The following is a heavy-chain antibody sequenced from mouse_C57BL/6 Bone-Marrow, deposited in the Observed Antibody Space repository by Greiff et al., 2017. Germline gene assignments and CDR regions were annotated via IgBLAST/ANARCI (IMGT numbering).Heavy chain of an antibody. V-gene: IGHV1-81*01. Sequence: VMLVESGAELARPGASVKLSCKASGYTFTSYGISWVKQRTGQGLEWIGENYPRSGNTYYNEKFKGKATLTADKSSSTAYMELRSLTSEDSAVYFCARGGSYYGNYEFAYWGQGTLVTVSA. CDR3: ARGGSYYGNYEFAY. J-gene: IGHJ3*01. D-gene: IGHD2-1*01. CDR2: NYPRSGNT. CDR1: GYTFTSYG.